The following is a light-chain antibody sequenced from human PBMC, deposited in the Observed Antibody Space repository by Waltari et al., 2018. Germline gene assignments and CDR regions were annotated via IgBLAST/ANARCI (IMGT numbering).Light chain of an antibody. CDR2: GVN. V-gene: IGLV2-14*01. Sequence: QSAPTQPAPVSGSPGQSSTISCTGTSSAVGAYHFVSWHQQYPGKAPKVMIYGVNNRPSVVSNRFSGSKSGNTASLIISGLQADDEADYYCSSYTTSGTLVFGTGTKVTVL. J-gene: IGLJ1*01. CDR1: SSAVGAYHF. CDR3: SSYTTSGTLV.